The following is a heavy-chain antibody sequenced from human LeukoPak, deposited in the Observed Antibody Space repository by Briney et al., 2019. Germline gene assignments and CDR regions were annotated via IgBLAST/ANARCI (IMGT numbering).Heavy chain of an antibody. V-gene: IGHV4-39*07. D-gene: IGHD5-12*01. CDR1: GGSISSSSYY. CDR2: IYYSGAT. CDR3: ARLITSGYYYFDY. J-gene: IGHJ4*02. Sequence: SETLSLTCTVSGGSISSSSYYWGWIRQPPGKGLEWIGSIYYSGATYYNPSLRSRVTVSVDTSKSQFSLQLSSVTAADTAMYYCARLITSGYYYFDYWGQGTLVTVSS.